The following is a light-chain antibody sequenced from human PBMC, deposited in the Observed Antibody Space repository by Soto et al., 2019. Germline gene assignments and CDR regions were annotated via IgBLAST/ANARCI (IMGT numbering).Light chain of an antibody. Sequence: EIVMTQSPATLSVSPGERATLSCRASQSVGSNLAWYQQKPGQSPRLLIYGASTRATGIPARFSGSGSGTEFTLPISSLQSEDFAVYYCQHYNHWPYTFGQGTKLEIK. V-gene: IGKV3-15*01. CDR1: QSVGSN. CDR2: GAS. J-gene: IGKJ2*01. CDR3: QHYNHWPYT.